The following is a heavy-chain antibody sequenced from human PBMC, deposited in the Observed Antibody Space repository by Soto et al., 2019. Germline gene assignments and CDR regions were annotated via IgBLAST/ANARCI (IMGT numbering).Heavy chain of an antibody. D-gene: IGHD3-22*01. CDR3: AREVKVRYYYDSSGSGPLDY. Sequence: GASVKVSCKASGYTFTSYAMHWVRQAPGQRLEWMGWINAGNGNTKYSQKFQGRVTITRDTSASTAYMELSSLRSEDTAVYYCAREVKVRYYYDSSGSGPLDYWGQGTLVTVSS. J-gene: IGHJ4*02. CDR2: INAGNGNT. CDR1: GYTFTSYA. V-gene: IGHV1-3*01.